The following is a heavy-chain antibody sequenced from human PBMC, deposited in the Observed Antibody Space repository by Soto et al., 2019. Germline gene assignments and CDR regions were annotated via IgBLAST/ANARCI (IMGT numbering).Heavy chain of an antibody. CDR2: IYPGDSDI. CDR3: ARRGTRSRATVTSDY. D-gene: IGHD4-17*01. J-gene: IGHJ4*02. CDR1: GYSFTSYW. Sequence: GESLKISCKGSGYSFTSYWIGWVRQMPGKGLEWMAIIYPGDSDIRYSPSFQGQVTISADNPISTAYLQWSSLEASDTAMYYCARRGTRSRATVTSDYWGQGTLVTVSS. V-gene: IGHV5-51*01.